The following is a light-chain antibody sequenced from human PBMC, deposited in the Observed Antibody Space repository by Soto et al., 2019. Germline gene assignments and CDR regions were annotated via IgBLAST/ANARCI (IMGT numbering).Light chain of an antibody. CDR2: GAS. J-gene: IGKJ3*01. CDR3: QQYGASPLFT. Sequence: EVVWTQSPGTLSLSPGERATLSCRASQGVTTAYLAWYQHKPGQAPSLLIYGASNRATGIPDRFSGSGSGTDFTLTISRLEPEDFAVYSCQQYGASPLFTFGPGTKVDLK. V-gene: IGKV3-20*01. CDR1: QGVTTAY.